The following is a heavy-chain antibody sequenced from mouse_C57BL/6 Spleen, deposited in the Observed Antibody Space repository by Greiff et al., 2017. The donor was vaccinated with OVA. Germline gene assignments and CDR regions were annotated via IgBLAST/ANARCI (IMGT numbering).Heavy chain of an antibody. CDR3: ARSLDYDYLAWFAY. J-gene: IGHJ3*01. CDR1: GYTFTSYW. CDR2: IYPGSGST. V-gene: IGHV1-55*01. Sequence: QVQLQQPGAELVKPGASVKMSCKASGYTFTSYWITWVKQRPGQGLEWIGAIYPGSGSTNYNEKFKSKATLSVDTSSSPAYMQLSSLTSEDAAVYYCARSLDYDYLAWFAYWGQGTLVTVSA. D-gene: IGHD2-4*01.